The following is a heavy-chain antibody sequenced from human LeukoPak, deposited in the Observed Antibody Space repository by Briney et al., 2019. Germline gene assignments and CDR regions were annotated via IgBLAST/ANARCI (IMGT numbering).Heavy chain of an antibody. J-gene: IGHJ4*02. CDR2: ISGSGGST. Sequence: GGSLRLSCAASGFTFSSYAVSWVRQAPGKGLEWVSSISGSGGSTYSADSVKGRFTISRDNSKNTLYLQMNSLRAEDTALYYCAKDRSCTNDICHGDFDYWGQGTLVTVPS. V-gene: IGHV3-23*01. CDR1: GFTFSSYA. CDR3: AKDRSCTNDICHGDFDY. D-gene: IGHD2-8*01.